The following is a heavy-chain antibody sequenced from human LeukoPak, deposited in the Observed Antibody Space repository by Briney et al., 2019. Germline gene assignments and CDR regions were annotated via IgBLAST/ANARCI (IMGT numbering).Heavy chain of an antibody. J-gene: IGHJ4*02. D-gene: IGHD1-26*01. V-gene: IGHV3-13*01. CDR2: IGTAGDT. CDR3: ARGSGNYFSY. Sequence: HTGGSLRLSCAASGFTFSNYDMHWVRHPTGRGLEWVSPIGTAGDTYYPDSVKGRFTISRDNAKITLYLQMNSLRVEDTAVYYCARGSGNYFSYWGQGTLVTVSS. CDR1: GFTFSNYD.